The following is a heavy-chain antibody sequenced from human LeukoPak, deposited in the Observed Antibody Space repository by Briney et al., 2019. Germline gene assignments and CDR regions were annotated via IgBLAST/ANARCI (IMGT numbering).Heavy chain of an antibody. CDR1: GFTFSSYS. V-gene: IGHV3-48*04. CDR3: AREVLHYDILTGYYPPYNWFDP. CDR2: ITSSSSTI. Sequence: GGSLRLSCAAPGFTFSSYSMNWVRQAPGKGLEWVSYITSSSSTIYYADSVKGRFTISRDNAKNSLYLQMNSLRAEDTAVYYCAREVLHYDILTGYYPPYNWFDPWGQGTLVTVSS. D-gene: IGHD3-9*01. J-gene: IGHJ5*02.